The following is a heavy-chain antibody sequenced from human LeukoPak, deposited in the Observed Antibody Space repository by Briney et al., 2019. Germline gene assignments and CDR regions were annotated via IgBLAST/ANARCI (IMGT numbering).Heavy chain of an antibody. CDR2: VEKTGGRA. D-gene: IGHD5-18*01. V-gene: IGHV3-23*01. Sequence: PGGSLRLSCAASGFKFRDYAMSWVRQAPGKGLEWVSTVEKTGGRAYYADSVKGRFTVSRDNSKNTLYLQMNSLRAKDTALYYCAKQQGALIQQWYFDYWGQGTLVTVSS. CDR3: AKQQGALIQQWYFDY. CDR1: GFKFRDYA. J-gene: IGHJ4*02.